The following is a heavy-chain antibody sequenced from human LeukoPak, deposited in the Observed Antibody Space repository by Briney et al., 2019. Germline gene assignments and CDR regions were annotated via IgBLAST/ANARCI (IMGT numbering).Heavy chain of an antibody. CDR2: IYYSGST. CDR1: GGSISSYY. Sequence: SEALSLTCTVSGGSISSYYWSWIRQPPGKGLEWIGYIYYSGSTNYNPSLKSRVTISVDTSKNQFSLKLSSVTAADTAVYYCARHVHRPTYYLGYWGQGTLVTVSS. D-gene: IGHD1-14*01. J-gene: IGHJ4*02. CDR3: ARHVHRPTYYLGY. V-gene: IGHV4-59*08.